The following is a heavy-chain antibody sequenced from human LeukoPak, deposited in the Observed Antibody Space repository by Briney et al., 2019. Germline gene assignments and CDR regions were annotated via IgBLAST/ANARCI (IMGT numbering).Heavy chain of an antibody. Sequence: PGGSLRLSCAAPGFTFSNYAMNWVRQAPGKGLEWVSAFTGSGGSTYYADSVKGRFTISRDNSKNTLFLQMNSLRAEDTAVYYCAKRGFDGSGSYYTRDWGQGTLVTVSS. CDR3: AKRGFDGSGSYYTRD. CDR1: GFTFSNYA. D-gene: IGHD3-10*01. V-gene: IGHV3-23*01. CDR2: FTGSGGST. J-gene: IGHJ4*02.